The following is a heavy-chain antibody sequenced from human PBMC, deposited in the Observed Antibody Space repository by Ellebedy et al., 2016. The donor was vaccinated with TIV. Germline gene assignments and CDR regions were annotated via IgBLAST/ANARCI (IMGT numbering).Heavy chain of an antibody. D-gene: IGHD2-2*01. CDR1: GFTFSSSW. J-gene: IGHJ4*02. V-gene: IGHV3-74*01. Sequence: GESLKISCAASGFTFSSSWVHWVRQVPGKGLVWVARINGDGSNIGYADSVKGRFTISRDNAKSTLYLQMNSLRAEDTAVYYCARGSGYCSSTSCSGETDWGQGTPVTVSS. CDR3: ARGSGYCSSTSCSGETD. CDR2: INGDGSNI.